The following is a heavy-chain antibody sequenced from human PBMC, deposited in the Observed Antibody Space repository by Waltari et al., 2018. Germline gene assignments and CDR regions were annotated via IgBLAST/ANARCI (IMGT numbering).Heavy chain of an antibody. V-gene: IGHV3-48*03. CDR2: ISSSGSTI. Sequence: EVQLVESGGGLVQPGGSLRLSCAASGFTFSSYEMNWVRQAPGKGLEWVSYISSSGSTIYYADSVKGRFTISRDNAKNSLYLQMNSLRAEDTAVYYCARVTNPIPPEAFDIWGQGTMVTVSS. CDR3: ARVTNPIPPEAFDI. J-gene: IGHJ3*02. CDR1: GFTFSSYE.